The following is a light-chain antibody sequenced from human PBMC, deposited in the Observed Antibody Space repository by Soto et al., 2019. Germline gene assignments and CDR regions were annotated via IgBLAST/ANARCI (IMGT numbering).Light chain of an antibody. V-gene: IGKV3-20*01. CDR3: QQYGRTSWT. J-gene: IGKJ1*01. CDR2: GAS. Sequence: EIVLTQSPGTLSLSPGEGATLSCRASQSVSTNFFAWYQQKPGQAPRLLIYGASTRATGIPDRFSGSGSGTGFTLTISGLEPEDFAVYYCQQYGRTSWTFGQGTKVDIK. CDR1: QSVSTNF.